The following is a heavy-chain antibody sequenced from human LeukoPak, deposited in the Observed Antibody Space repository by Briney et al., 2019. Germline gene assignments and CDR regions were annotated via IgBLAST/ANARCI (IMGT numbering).Heavy chain of an antibody. CDR3: ARGNYSSGWYEVDP. CDR1: GFTVSSNY. V-gene: IGHV3-53*01. CDR2: IYSGGST. J-gene: IGHJ5*02. Sequence: PGGSLRLSCAASGFTVSSNYMSWVRQAPGKGLEWVSVIYSGGSTYYADSVKGRFTISRDNSKNTLYLQMNSLRAEDTAVYYCARGNYSSGWYEVDPWGQGTLVTVSS. D-gene: IGHD6-19*01.